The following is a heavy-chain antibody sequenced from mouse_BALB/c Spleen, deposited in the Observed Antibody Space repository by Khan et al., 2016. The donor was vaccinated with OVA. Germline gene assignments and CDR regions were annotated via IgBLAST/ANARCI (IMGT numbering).Heavy chain of an antibody. CDR1: GYTFSSYW. V-gene: IGHV1-7*01. J-gene: IGHJ3*01. D-gene: IGHD6-1*01. CDR2: MNPSTGYT. Sequence: QVQLKQSGAELAKPGASVKMSCKASGYTFSSYWMHWVKQRPGQGLEWIGYMNPSTGYTEYNQKFKDKATLTADKSSSTAYMQLSSLTSEDSAVYYCARSPILQYSALAYWGLGTLVTISA. CDR3: ARSPILQYSALAY.